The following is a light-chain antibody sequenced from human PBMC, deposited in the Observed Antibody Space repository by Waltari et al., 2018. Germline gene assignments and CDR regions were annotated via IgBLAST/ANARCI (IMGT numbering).Light chain of an antibody. CDR3: QQANSNPRT. CDR2: YTN. Sequence: DIQMSQSPSSLSASIGDRVTLTCRASQGVSNFLNWYQQKPGKAPTLLISYTNILATGVPSRFSGGGSGTDFTLTISSLQPEDFATYYCQQANSNPRTFGQGTPVEIK. CDR1: QGVSNF. V-gene: IGKV1-39*01. J-gene: IGKJ1*01.